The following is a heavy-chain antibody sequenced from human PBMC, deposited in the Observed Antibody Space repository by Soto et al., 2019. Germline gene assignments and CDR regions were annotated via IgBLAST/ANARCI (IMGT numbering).Heavy chain of an antibody. CDR1: GYSFTSYW. J-gene: IGHJ4*02. V-gene: IGHV5-51*01. CDR2: IYPGDSDT. Sequence: PVESLKISCNGSGYSFTSYWIGWVRQMPWKGLEWMGIIYPGDSDTRYSPSFQGQVTISADKSISTAYRQWSSLKASDTAMYYCARLSPDHYCSSTSCYSGAFDYWGQGTLVTVSS. CDR3: ARLSPDHYCSSTSCYSGAFDY. D-gene: IGHD2-2*01.